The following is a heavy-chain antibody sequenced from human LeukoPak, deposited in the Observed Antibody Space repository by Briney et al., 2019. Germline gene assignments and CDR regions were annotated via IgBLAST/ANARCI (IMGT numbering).Heavy chain of an antibody. CDR1: GGSISSSSYY. V-gene: IGHV4-39*01. CDR2: IYYSGST. J-gene: IGHJ4*02. Sequence: PSETLSLTCTVSGGSISSSSYYWGWIRQPPGKGLEWIGSIYYSGSTYYNPSLKSRVTISVDTSKNQFSLKLSSVTAADMAVYYCASRSDYYDSSGYSDYWGQGTLVTVSS. CDR3: ASRSDYYDSSGYSDY. D-gene: IGHD3-22*01.